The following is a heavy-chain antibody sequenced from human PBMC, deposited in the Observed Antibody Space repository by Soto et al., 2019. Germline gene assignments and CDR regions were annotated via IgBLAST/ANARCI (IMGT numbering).Heavy chain of an antibody. D-gene: IGHD2-21*02. V-gene: IGHV3-30-3*01. CDR2: ISDDGSNK. CDR3: ARDGAGAYCGGNCYLANDY. CDR1: GFTFSNYA. J-gene: IGHJ4*02. Sequence: GGSLRLSCAASGFTFSNYAIHWVRQAPGKGLEWVAGISDDGSNKYYADSVKGRFTISRDNSKNMLYLQMNSLSAEDTALYYCARDGAGAYCGGNCYLANDYWGQGTLVTVSS.